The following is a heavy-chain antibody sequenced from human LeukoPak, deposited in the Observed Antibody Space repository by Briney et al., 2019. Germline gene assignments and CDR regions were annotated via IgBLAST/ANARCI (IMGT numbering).Heavy chain of an antibody. V-gene: IGHV3-30*02. CDR3: AKERGSSLGVFDY. J-gene: IGHJ4*02. CDR1: GFTFSSYG. CDR2: IRYDGSNK. Sequence: GGSLRLSCAASGFTFSSYGMHWVRQAPGKGLEWVAFIRYDGSNKYYADSVKGRFTISRDNSKNTLYLQMNSLRAEDTAVYCCAKERGSSLGVFDYWGQGTLVTVSS. D-gene: IGHD1-26*01.